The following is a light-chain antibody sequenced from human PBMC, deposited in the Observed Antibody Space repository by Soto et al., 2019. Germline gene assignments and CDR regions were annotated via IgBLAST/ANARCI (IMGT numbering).Light chain of an antibody. CDR1: TGAVTSGYY. CDR2: STS. V-gene: IGLV7-43*01. Sequence: QTVVTQEPSLTVSPGGTVTLTCASSTGAVTSGYYPNWFQQKPGQAPRALIYSTSNKPSWTPARFSGSLLGSKASLTLSGVQAEDEAEYYCMLYAGGAQGVFGGGTKLTVL. CDR3: MLYAGGAQGV. J-gene: IGLJ3*02.